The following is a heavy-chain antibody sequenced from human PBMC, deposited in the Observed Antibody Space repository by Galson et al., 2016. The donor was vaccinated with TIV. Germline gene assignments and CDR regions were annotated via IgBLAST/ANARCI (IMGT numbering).Heavy chain of an antibody. CDR3: AKRPVGVVAATNGYYYYGMDV. J-gene: IGHJ6*02. V-gene: IGHV3-21*01. CDR2: ISSSSSFI. Sequence: SLRLSCAASGFTFSNYNMNWVRQAPGKGLEWVSSISSSSSFIYYADSVKGRFTISRDNAKNSLYLQMNSLRAEDTAVYYCAKRPVGVVAATNGYYYYGMDVWGQGTTVTVSS. CDR1: GFTFSNYN. D-gene: IGHD2-15*01.